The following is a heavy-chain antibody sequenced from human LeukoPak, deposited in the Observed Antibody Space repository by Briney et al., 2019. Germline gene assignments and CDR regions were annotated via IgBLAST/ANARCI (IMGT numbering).Heavy chain of an antibody. J-gene: IGHJ1*01. CDR3: AGRYDYVWGSYLKTERYFQH. Sequence: SETLSLTCAVYGGSFSGYYWSWIRQPPGKGLEWIGEINHSGSTNYNPSLKSRVTISVDTSKNQFSLKLSSVTAADTAVYYCAGRYDYVWGSYLKTERYFQHWGQGTLVTVSS. CDR2: INHSGST. CDR1: GGSFSGYY. V-gene: IGHV4-34*01. D-gene: IGHD3-16*02.